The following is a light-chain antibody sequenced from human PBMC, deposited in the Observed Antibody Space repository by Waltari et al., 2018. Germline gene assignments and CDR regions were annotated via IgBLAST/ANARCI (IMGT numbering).Light chain of an antibody. V-gene: IGLV2-8*01. Sequence: QSALTQPPSASGSPGQSVTISCTGTSTDFVGYNYVAWYQHHPGKAPKLMIYEVSKRPSGVPDRFSGSKSGNTASLTVSGLQAEDEADYYCSSYAGSNNFEVFGGGTKLTVL. CDR3: SSYAGSNNFEV. J-gene: IGLJ2*01. CDR2: EVS. CDR1: STDFVGYNY.